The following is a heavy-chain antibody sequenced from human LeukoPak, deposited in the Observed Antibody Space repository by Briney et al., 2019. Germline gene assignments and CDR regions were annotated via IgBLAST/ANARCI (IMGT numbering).Heavy chain of an antibody. CDR3: AKDREEYSSSSGDFDY. D-gene: IGHD6-6*01. Sequence: PGGSLRLSCAASGFTFSSYAMTWVRQAPGKGLEWVSSISDSGGSRYYADSVKGRFTISRDNSKNTLYLQMNSLRAEDTAVYYCAKDREEYSSSSGDFDYWGQGTLVTVSS. CDR1: GFTFSSYA. V-gene: IGHV3-23*01. J-gene: IGHJ4*02. CDR2: ISDSGGSR.